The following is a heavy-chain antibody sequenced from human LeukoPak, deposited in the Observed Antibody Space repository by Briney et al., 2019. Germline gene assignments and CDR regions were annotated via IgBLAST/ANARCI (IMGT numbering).Heavy chain of an antibody. CDR2: IYYSGST. D-gene: IGHD4-11*01. V-gene: IGHV4-59*01. J-gene: IGHJ4*02. CDR1: GGSISTYY. Sequence: SETLSLTCTVSGGSISTYYWSWIRQPPGRGLEWIGHIYYSGSTNYTPSLKSRVTISVDTSKNQFSLRLSSVTAADTAVYYCARGYSNYDYWGQGTLVTVSS. CDR3: ARGYSNYDY.